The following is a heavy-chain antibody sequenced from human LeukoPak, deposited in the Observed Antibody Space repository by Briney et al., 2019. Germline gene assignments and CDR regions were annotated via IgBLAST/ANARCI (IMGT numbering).Heavy chain of an antibody. CDR1: GGSISSGSYY. Sequence: PSETLSLTCTVSGGSISSGSYYWSWIRQPAGKGLEWIRRIYTSGSTNYNPSLKSRVTISVDTSKNQFSLKLSSVTAADTAVYYCARHDYEDWFDPWGQGTLVTVSS. V-gene: IGHV4-61*02. J-gene: IGHJ5*02. CDR2: IYTSGST. CDR3: ARHDYEDWFDP. D-gene: IGHD4-17*01.